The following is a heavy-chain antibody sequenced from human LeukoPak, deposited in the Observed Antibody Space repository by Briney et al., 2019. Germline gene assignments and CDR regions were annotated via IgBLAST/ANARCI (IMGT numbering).Heavy chain of an antibody. D-gene: IGHD3-10*01. CDR2: IWYDGSNK. CDR1: GFTFSSYG. CDR3: ARNMREKRAWFWEFSFHYYHYYGMYI. V-gene: IGHV3-33*01. J-gene: IGHJ6*02. Sequence: GGSLRLSCAASGFTFSSYGMHWVRQAPGKGLEWVAAIWYDGSNKYYADSVKGRFTISRDNSKNTLYLQMNSLRAEDTAVYYCARNMREKRAWFWEFSFHYYHYYGMYIWGQGSTVTASS.